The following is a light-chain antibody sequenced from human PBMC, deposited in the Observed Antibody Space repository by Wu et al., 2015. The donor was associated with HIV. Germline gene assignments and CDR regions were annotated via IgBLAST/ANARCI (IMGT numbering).Light chain of an antibody. CDR1: QSIGTN. J-gene: IGKJ4*01. CDR3: QQYNNVVT. CDR2: GAS. Sequence: EIVMTQSPATLSVSPGERAALSCRASQSIGTNLAWYQQKRGQAPRLLMYGASTRATGIPARFSGSGSGTEFTLTISGLQSEDFAVYYCQQYNNVVTFGGGTKVEIK. V-gene: IGKV3-15*01.